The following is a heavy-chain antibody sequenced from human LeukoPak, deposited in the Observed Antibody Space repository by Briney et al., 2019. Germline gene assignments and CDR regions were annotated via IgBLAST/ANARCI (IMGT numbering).Heavy chain of an antibody. CDR2: ISAYNGNT. D-gene: IGHD6-13*01. Sequence: ASVKVSCKASGYTFTSYDINWVRQATGQGLEWMGWISAYNGNTNYAQKLQGRVTMTTDTSTSTAYMELRSLRSDDTAVYYCARDGDSSSWYPEDPASFDPWGQGTLVTVSS. CDR3: ARDGDSSSWYPEDPASFDP. J-gene: IGHJ5*02. CDR1: GYTFTSYD. V-gene: IGHV1-18*01.